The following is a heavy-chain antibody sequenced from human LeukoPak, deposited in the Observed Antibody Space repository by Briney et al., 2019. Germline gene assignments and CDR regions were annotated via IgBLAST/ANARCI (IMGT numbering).Heavy chain of an antibody. CDR2: INPNSGGT. CDR3: ARWLGWDIVLMVYALDY. J-gene: IGHJ4*02. V-gene: IGHV1-2*02. CDR1: GYTLTGYY. Sequence: ASVKVSCKASGYTLTGYYMHWVRQAPGQGLEWMGWINPNSGGTNYAQKFKGRVTMTRDTSISTAYMELSRLRSDDTAVYYCARWLGWDIVLMVYALDYWGQGTLVTVSS. D-gene: IGHD2-8*01.